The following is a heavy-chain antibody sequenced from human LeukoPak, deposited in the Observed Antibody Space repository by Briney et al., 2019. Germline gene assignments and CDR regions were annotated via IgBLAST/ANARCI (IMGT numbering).Heavy chain of an antibody. J-gene: IGHJ4*02. D-gene: IGHD1-26*01. Sequence: GGSLRLSCAASGFPFTAYHMHWVRQTPDKALEWVALISSDGNSHFFADSVKGRFTISSDSSKNTVYLQMNGLRPEDTAVYFCLRDRSGSWTFDYWGQGTLVTVSS. CDR2: ISSDGNSH. V-gene: IGHV3-30*03. CDR3: LRDRSGSWTFDY. CDR1: GFPFTAYH.